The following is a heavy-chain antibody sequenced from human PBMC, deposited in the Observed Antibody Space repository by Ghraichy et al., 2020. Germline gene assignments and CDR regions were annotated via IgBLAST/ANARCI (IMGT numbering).Heavy chain of an antibody. V-gene: IGHV3-53*01. CDR2: IYSGGST. CDR1: GFTVSSNY. J-gene: IGHJ4*02. CDR3: ARGGNSGSYLGSFDY. D-gene: IGHD1-26*01. Sequence: GGSLRLSCAASGFTVSSNYMSWVRQAPGKGLEWVSVIYSGGSTYYADSVKGRFTISRDNSKNTLYLQMNSLRAEDTAVYYCARGGNSGSYLGSFDYWGQGTLVTVSS.